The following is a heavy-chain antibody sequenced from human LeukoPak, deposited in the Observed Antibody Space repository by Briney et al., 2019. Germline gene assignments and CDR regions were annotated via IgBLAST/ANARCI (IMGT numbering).Heavy chain of an antibody. CDR1: GFIFSGSW. V-gene: IGHV3-7*03. CDR2: IKKDGSEK. D-gene: IGHD2-15*01. CDR3: TTDTWYSAGH. Sequence: GGSLRLSCTASGFIFSGSWMAWIRQAPGKGLEWVAIIKKDGSEKYYVDSMKGRFTISRDNAKNTLLLQMNSLRAEDTAIYYCTTDTWYSAGHWGQETLVTVSS. J-gene: IGHJ4*02.